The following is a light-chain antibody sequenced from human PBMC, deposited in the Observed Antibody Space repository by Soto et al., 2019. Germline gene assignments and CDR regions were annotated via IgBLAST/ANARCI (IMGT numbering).Light chain of an antibody. J-gene: IGLJ1*01. V-gene: IGLV2-14*01. Sequence: QSALTQPATVSVSPGQSITISCVGTSSDIGDYNYVSWYQQHPGKVPKVIIYDVSNRPSGVSYRFSATKSGNTASLTISGLQAEDEADYYCCSYTRSGTLIFGTGTKLTVL. CDR2: DVS. CDR3: CSYTRSGTLI. CDR1: SSDIGDYNY.